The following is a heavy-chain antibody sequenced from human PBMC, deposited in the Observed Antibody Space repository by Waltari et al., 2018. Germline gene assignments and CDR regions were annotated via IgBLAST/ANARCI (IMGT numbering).Heavy chain of an antibody. CDR2: IIPIFGTA. CDR3: AIGYCTTTSCYGPDYYYYMDV. D-gene: IGHD2-2*01. CDR1: GGTFAGYA. J-gene: IGHJ6*03. Sequence: QVQLVQSGAEVKKSGSSVKVSCKASGGTFAGYALSWVRQAPGQGLEWMGGIIPIFGTANYAQKFQGRVTFTEDESASTAYMELSSLSSEDTAVYYCAIGYCTTTSCYGPDYYYYMDVWGKGTTVTISS. V-gene: IGHV1-69*12.